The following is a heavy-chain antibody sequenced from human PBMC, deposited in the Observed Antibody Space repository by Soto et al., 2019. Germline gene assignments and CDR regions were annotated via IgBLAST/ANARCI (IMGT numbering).Heavy chain of an antibody. CDR1: GYTFTSYD. Sequence: ASVKVSCKASGYTFTSYDINWVRQATGQGLEWMGWMNPNSGNTGYAQKFQGRVTMTRNTSISTAYMELSSLRSEDTAVYYCARGGYSSSWYDPYYYCGMDVWGQGTTVTVPS. D-gene: IGHD6-13*01. J-gene: IGHJ6*02. CDR2: MNPNSGNT. CDR3: ARGGYSSSWYDPYYYCGMDV. V-gene: IGHV1-8*01.